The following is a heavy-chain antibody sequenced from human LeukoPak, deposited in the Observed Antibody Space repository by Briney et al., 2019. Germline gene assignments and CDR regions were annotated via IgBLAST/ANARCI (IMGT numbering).Heavy chain of an antibody. D-gene: IGHD6-19*01. CDR3: ARPGSTSGWYYFDF. J-gene: IGHJ4*02. V-gene: IGHV4-39*01. CDR1: GGSISSSGHY. Sequence: SSETQSLTCTVSGGSISSSGHYWGWIRQPPGKGLEYIESIFYSGSTYYNPYLKSRLTISVDTSRNQFSLQLSSVTAADTAVYYCARPGSTSGWYYFDFWGEGTLVTVS. CDR2: IFYSGST.